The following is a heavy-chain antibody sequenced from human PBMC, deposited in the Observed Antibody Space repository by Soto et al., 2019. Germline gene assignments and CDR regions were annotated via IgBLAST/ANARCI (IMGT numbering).Heavy chain of an antibody. V-gene: IGHV4-34*01. CDR1: GGSFSGFY. J-gene: IGHJ4*02. CDR3: AGARFYSDSSGYYSTFDY. CDR2: VSHSGST. D-gene: IGHD3-22*01. Sequence: SETLSLTCAVYGGSFSGFYWSWIRQPPGKGLEWIGEVSHSGSTNYNPSLKSRVTISADTSKNQFFLKLTSVTAADTAVYYCAGARFYSDSSGYYSTFDYWGQGTVVTVSS.